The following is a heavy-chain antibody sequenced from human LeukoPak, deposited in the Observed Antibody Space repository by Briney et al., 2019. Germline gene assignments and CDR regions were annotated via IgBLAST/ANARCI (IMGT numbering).Heavy chain of an antibody. CDR2: INLPGTEH. CDR1: GFTFNTYW. CDR3: ARDESIDYESNVYLDY. Sequence: GPLRLSCAASGFTFNTYWMSWVRQAPGKGLEWVANINLPGTEHNYVDSVKGRFTISRDNAKDSLYLQMNDLRAEDTAIYYCARDESIDYESNVYLDYWGQGTLGTVSS. V-gene: IGHV3-7*01. D-gene: IGHD3-22*01. J-gene: IGHJ4*02.